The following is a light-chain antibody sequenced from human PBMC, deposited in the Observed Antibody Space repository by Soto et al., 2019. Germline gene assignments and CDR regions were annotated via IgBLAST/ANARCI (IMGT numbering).Light chain of an antibody. V-gene: IGKV3-11*01. Sequence: EIVLTQAPATLSLSPGERATLSCRASQSVSSYLAWYQQKPGQAPRLLIYDASNRATGIPARFSGSGSGTDFNLTISSLEPEDFAVYYCQQRSNWPSLNLGGATKVDXX. CDR1: QSVSSY. CDR3: QQRSNWPSLN. CDR2: DAS. J-gene: IGKJ4*01.